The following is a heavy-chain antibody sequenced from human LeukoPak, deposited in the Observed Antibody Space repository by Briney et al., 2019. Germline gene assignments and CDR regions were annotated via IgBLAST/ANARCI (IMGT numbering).Heavy chain of an antibody. CDR2: PDPEDGDI. Sequence: ASVKVSCKVSGYTLTELSMHWVRQAPGKGLEWMGGPDPEDGDIIYAQKFQGRVTMTEDTSTDTAYMELTSLTFQDTAVYYCATANHYDTSSYDDWGQGTLVTVSS. CDR1: GYTLTELS. CDR3: ATANHYDTSSYDD. J-gene: IGHJ4*02. V-gene: IGHV1-24*01. D-gene: IGHD3-22*01.